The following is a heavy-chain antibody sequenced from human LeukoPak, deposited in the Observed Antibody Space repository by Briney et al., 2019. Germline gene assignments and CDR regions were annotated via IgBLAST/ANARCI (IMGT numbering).Heavy chain of an antibody. Sequence: SETLSLTCTVSGGSISSGAYYWSWIRQPPGKGLEWIGYIYYSGSTNYNPSLKSRVTISVDTSKNQFSLKLSSVTAADTAVYYCARAIPYGMDVWGQGTTVTVSS. D-gene: IGHD2-2*02. J-gene: IGHJ6*02. CDR1: GGSISSGAYY. CDR2: IYYSGST. CDR3: ARAIPYGMDV. V-gene: IGHV4-61*08.